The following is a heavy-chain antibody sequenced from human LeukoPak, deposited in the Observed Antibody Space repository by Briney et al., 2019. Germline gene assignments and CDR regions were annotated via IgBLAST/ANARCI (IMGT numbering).Heavy chain of an antibody. CDR3: ASASSHRIAAGGDY. V-gene: IGHV3-74*01. CDR1: GFSFSTYS. J-gene: IGHJ4*02. CDR2: INSDGSSR. D-gene: IGHD6-13*01. Sequence: GGSLRLSCAASGFSFSTYSMRWVRQAPGKGLVWVSRINSDGSSRNYADSVKGRFTISRDNAKNTLYLQMNSLRAEDTAVYYCASASSHRIAAGGDYWGQGTLVTVSS.